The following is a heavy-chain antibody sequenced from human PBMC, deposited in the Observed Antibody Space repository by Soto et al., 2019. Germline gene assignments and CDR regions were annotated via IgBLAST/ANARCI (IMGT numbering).Heavy chain of an antibody. CDR2: IDPSDSYR. CDR3: ARHRMSPTKYAMDV. Sequence: GESLKISCKGSGDSFLDYWISWVRQMPGKGLEWIGRIDPSDSYRTYSPSFQGHVTISVDKPITTAYLQWSSLKASDTAIYYCARHRMSPTKYAMDVWAQVTTVTVSS. CDR1: GDSFLDYW. J-gene: IGHJ6*02. D-gene: IGHD2-8*01. V-gene: IGHV5-10-1*01.